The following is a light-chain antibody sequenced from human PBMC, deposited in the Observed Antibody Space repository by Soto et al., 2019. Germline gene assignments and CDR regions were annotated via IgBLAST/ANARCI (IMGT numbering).Light chain of an antibody. CDR2: DAS. CDR1: QSVRSY. Sequence: EIVLTQSPATLSLSPGERATLSCRASQSVRSYLAWYQQRPGHAPRLLIYDASSRAAGIPARFSGSGSGTDFTLTISSLEPEDFAVYYCQQRYNWPPLTFGGGTKVESK. J-gene: IGKJ4*01. CDR3: QQRYNWPPLT. V-gene: IGKV3-11*01.